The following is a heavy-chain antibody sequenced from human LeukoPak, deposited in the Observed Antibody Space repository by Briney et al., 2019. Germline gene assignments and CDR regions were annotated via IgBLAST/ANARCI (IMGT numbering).Heavy chain of an antibody. D-gene: IGHD2-15*01. CDR3: AKDGVPVVAALFDY. Sequence: GGSLRHSCSASGFTFSSYAMSWVRQAPGKGLEWVSAISGSGGSTYYADSVKGRFTISRDNSKNTLYLQMNSLRAEDTAVYYCAKDGVPVVAALFDYWGQGTLVTVSS. CDR2: ISGSGGST. J-gene: IGHJ4*02. V-gene: IGHV3-23*01. CDR1: GFTFSSYA.